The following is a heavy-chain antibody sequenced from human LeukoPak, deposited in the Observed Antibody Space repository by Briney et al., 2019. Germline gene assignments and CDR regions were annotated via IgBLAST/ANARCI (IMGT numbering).Heavy chain of an antibody. CDR3: ASAASGGVWYLDL. CDR1: GGSISSCY. CDR2: IYYSGST. Sequence: SETLSLTCTVSGGSISSCYWSWIRQPPGKGLEWIAYIYYSGSTNYNPSLKSRVTISVDTSKNQFSLKLSSVTAADTAVYYCASAASGGVWYLDLWGRGTLVTVSS. D-gene: IGHD3-16*01. J-gene: IGHJ2*01. V-gene: IGHV4-59*08.